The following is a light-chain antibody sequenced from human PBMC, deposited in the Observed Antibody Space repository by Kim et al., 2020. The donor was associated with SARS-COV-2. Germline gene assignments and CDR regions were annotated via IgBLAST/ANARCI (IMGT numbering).Light chain of an antibody. CDR3: QVWDSSSDHRV. Sequence: APGKTARITCGGNNIGSKSVLWYQQKPGQAPVLVIYYDSDRPSGIPERFSGCNSGNTATLTISRVEAGDEADYYCQVWDSSSDHRVFGGGTQLTVL. CDR1: NIGSKS. J-gene: IGLJ3*02. V-gene: IGLV3-21*04. CDR2: YDS.